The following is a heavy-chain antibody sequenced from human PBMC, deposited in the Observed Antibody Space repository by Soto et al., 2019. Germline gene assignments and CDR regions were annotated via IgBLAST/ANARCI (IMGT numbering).Heavy chain of an antibody. CDR3: TTGLSNGYYNFEY. CDR2: ISGSGGST. CDR1: GFTFSSYA. V-gene: IGHV3-23*01. D-gene: IGHD2-21*01. J-gene: IGHJ4*02. Sequence: GGSLRLSCSASGFTFSSYAMSWVRQAPGKGLEWVSAISGSGGSTYYADSVKGRFTISRDNSKNTLYLQMNSLRAEDTAVYYCTTGLSNGYYNFEYWGQGTPVTVSS.